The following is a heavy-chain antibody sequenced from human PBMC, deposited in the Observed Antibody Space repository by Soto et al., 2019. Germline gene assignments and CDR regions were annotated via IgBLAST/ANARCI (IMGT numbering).Heavy chain of an antibody. CDR2: ISGSGGST. J-gene: IGHJ2*01. Sequence: PGGSLRLSCEASGFTFSSYAMSWVRQAPGKGLEWVSAISGSGGSTYYADSVKGRFTISRDNSKNTLYVQMDSLRAEDTAVYYCAKGIASKTRPLGKYFDLWGRGTLVTVSS. CDR3: AKGIASKTRPLGKYFDL. D-gene: IGHD6-13*01. V-gene: IGHV3-23*01. CDR1: GFTFSSYA.